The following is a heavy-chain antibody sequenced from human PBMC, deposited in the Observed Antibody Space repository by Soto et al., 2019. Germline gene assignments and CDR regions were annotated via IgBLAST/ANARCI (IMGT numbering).Heavy chain of an antibody. CDR2: ISDSGGST. J-gene: IGHJ4*02. CDR3: AKGTYYYGSAPYYFDY. CDR1: GFTFSNYG. Sequence: GGSLRLSCAASGFTFSNYGMSWVRQAPGKGLEWVSGISDSGGSTYYADSVKGRFTISRDNSKNTLYLQMNSLRAEDTAVYYCAKGTYYYGSAPYYFDYWGQGTLVTVSS. D-gene: IGHD3-10*01. V-gene: IGHV3-23*01.